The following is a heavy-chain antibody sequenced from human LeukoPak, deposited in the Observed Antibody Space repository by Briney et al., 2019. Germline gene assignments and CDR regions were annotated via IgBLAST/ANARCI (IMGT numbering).Heavy chain of an antibody. CDR3: ASFKNWNYLEDY. Sequence: SVKVSCKASGGTFSSYAISWVRQAPGQGLEWMGGITPIFGTAKYAQKVQGRVTMSTDESTSTAYMELSSLRSEDTAVYYCASFKNWNYLEDYWGQGTLVTVPS. CDR2: ITPIFGTA. V-gene: IGHV1-69*05. J-gene: IGHJ4*02. D-gene: IGHD1-7*01. CDR1: GGTFSSYA.